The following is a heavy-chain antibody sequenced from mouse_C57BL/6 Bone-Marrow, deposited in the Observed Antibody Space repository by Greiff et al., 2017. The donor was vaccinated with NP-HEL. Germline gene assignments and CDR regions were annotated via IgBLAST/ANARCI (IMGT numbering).Heavy chain of an antibody. CDR1: GYTFTSYS. V-gene: IGHV1-4*01. Sequence: VQLQESGAELARPGASVKMSCKASGYTFTSYSMHWVKQRPGQGLEWIGYIYPSSGYTKYNQKFKDKATLTADKSSSTAYMQLSSLTSEDSAVYYCARCGNYWYAMDYWGQGTSVTVSS. CDR3: ARCGNYWYAMDY. J-gene: IGHJ4*01. CDR2: IYPSSGYT. D-gene: IGHD2-1*01.